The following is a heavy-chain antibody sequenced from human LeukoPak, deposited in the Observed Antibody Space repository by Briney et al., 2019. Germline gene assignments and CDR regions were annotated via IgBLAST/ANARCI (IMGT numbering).Heavy chain of an antibody. Sequence: GGSLRLSCAASGFTFSSYAMSRVRQAPGKGLEWXXAISGSGGSTXXXDSVXXRFTISRDNSKNTLYLQMNNLRAEDTAVFYCAKDLSGGVGGRFDYWGQGTLVTVSS. CDR3: AKDLSGGVGGRFDY. V-gene: IGHV3-23*01. CDR2: ISGSGGST. D-gene: IGHD3-10*01. J-gene: IGHJ4*02. CDR1: GFTFSSYA.